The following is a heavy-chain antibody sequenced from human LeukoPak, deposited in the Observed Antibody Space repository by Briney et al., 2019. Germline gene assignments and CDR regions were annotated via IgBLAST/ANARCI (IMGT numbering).Heavy chain of an antibody. Sequence: GGSLRLSCAASGFTFSINWMSWVRQAPGKGLEWVANVKQDGSETYYVDSVKGRFTISRDNAKNSLFLQMNTLRVEDTAVYYCARAYSYAFEPWGQGTLVTVSS. V-gene: IGHV3-7*04. CDR2: VKQDGSET. CDR3: ARAYSYAFEP. J-gene: IGHJ5*02. D-gene: IGHD5-18*01. CDR1: GFTFSINW.